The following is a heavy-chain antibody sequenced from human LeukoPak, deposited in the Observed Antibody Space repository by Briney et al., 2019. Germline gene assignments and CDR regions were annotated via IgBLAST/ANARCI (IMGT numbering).Heavy chain of an antibody. V-gene: IGHV3-11*01. D-gene: IGHD2-21*02. CDR2: ISSSGSTI. CDR3: ARVNAYCGGDCYSPCYYMDV. CDR1: GFTFSDYY. Sequence: GGSLRLSCAASGFTFSDYYMSWIRQAPGKGLEWVSYISSSGSTIYYADSVKGRFTISRDNAKNSLYLQMNSLRAEDTAVYYCARVNAYCGGDCYSPCYYMDVWGKGTTVTISS. J-gene: IGHJ6*03.